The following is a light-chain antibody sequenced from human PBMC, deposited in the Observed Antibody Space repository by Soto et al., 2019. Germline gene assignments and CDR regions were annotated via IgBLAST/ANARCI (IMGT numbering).Light chain of an antibody. CDR3: QQHGRSPIT. J-gene: IGKJ5*01. Sequence: EIVLTQSPATLSLPPGGRATLSCRASQSVANNFLAWHQQRPCQAPRLLIYGASNRATGIPDRFNGSGSGTDFTLTISRLEPEDFAVYYCQQHGRSPITFGQGTRLEIK. CDR2: GAS. V-gene: IGKV3-20*01. CDR1: QSVANNF.